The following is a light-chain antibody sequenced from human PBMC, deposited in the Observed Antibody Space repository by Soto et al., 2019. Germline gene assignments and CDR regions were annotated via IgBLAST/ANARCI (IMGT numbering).Light chain of an antibody. CDR3: QHYNSYSEA. J-gene: IGKJ1*01. CDR2: GAS. V-gene: IGKV3-20*01. CDR1: QSLNSGY. Sequence: IVLTQSPGTLSLSPGEGASVSCRASQSLNSGYLAWYQQKPGQAPRLLIYGASSRATGIPDRFSGSRSGTNFTLTISSLQPDDFATYYCQHYNSYSEAFGQGTKVELK.